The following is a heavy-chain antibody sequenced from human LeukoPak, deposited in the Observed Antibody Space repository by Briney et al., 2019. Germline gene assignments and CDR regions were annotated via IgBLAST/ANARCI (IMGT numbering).Heavy chain of an antibody. CDR3: ARDCPEYYYDSSGYFPLY. CDR2: IIPIFGIA. D-gene: IGHD3-22*01. J-gene: IGHJ4*02. CDR1: GGTFSSYA. Sequence: SVKVSCKASGGTFSSYAISWVRQAPGQEFEWMGRIIPIFGIANYAQKFQGRVTITADKSTSTAYMELSSLRSEDTAVYYCARDCPEYYYDSSGYFPLYWGQGTLVTVSS. V-gene: IGHV1-69*04.